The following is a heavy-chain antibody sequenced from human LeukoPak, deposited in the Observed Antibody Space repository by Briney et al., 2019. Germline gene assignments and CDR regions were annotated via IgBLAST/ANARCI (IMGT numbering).Heavy chain of an antibody. D-gene: IGHD1-1*01. CDR1: GFTFSTYG. CDR3: AKDLSPGTYDY. Sequence: GGSLRLSCAASGFTFSTYGMHWVRQAPGKGLEWVAFIRYDGGIKHYTDAVKGRFTISRDNSKNTLYLQMNNLRAEDTAVYYCAKDLSPGTYDYWGQGTLVTVSS. J-gene: IGHJ4*02. V-gene: IGHV3-30*02. CDR2: IRYDGGIK.